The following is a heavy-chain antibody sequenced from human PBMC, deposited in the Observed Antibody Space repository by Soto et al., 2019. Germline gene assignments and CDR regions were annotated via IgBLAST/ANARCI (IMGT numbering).Heavy chain of an antibody. CDR3: ARALFPDVDIYAMDV. CDR1: GFTFRDHA. V-gene: IGHV3-33*01. J-gene: IGHJ6*02. Sequence: PGGSLRLSCAASGFTFRDHAMHWVRQAPGKGREWLAIIWNDGSNKFYAGSVQGRFTISRDNSKNTVYLQMNTLSAEDTAVYYCARALFPDVDIYAMDVWGQGTRVTV. CDR2: IWNDGSNK. D-gene: IGHD5-12*01.